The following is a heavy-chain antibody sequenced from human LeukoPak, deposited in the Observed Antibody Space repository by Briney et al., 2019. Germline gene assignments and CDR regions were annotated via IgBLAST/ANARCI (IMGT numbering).Heavy chain of an antibody. CDR1: GFTFSSYE. Sequence: GGSLRLSCAASGFTFSSYEMNWVRQAPGKGLEWVSAISGSGGSTYYADSVKGRFTISRDNSKNTLYLQMNSLRAEDTAVYYCAKDYYDFWSGFGYFDYWGQGTLVTVSS. CDR3: AKDYYDFWSGFGYFDY. V-gene: IGHV3-23*01. D-gene: IGHD3-3*01. CDR2: ISGSGGST. J-gene: IGHJ4*02.